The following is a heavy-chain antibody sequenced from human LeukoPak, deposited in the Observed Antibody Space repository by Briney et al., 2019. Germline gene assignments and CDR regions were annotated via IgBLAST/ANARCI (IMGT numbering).Heavy chain of an antibody. CDR2: IKQDETEK. V-gene: IGHV3-7*03. J-gene: IGHJ3*02. CDR3: AREMATITYAFGI. D-gene: IGHD5-24*01. Sequence: GGSLRRSCTASGFTFSNFWMGWVRQAPGKGLEWVANIKQDETEKFYLGSVKGRFTISRDNAKNSLYLQMNSLRAEDTAVYYCAREMATITYAFGIWGQGTMVTVSS. CDR1: GFTFSNFW.